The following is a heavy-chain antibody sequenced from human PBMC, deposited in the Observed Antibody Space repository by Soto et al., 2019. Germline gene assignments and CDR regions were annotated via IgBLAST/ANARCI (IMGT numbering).Heavy chain of an antibody. CDR3: AGYYDMLTGHRLRGNDAFDI. J-gene: IGHJ3*02. V-gene: IGHV4-61*01. CDR2: IYYSGST. D-gene: IGHD3-9*01. CDR1: GGSVSSGSYY. Sequence: SETLSLTCTVSGGSVSSGSYYWSWIRQPPGKGLEWIGYIYYSGSTNYNPSLKSRVTISVDTSKNQFSLKLSSVTAADTAAYYCAGYYDMLTGHRLRGNDAFDIWGQGTMVTVSS.